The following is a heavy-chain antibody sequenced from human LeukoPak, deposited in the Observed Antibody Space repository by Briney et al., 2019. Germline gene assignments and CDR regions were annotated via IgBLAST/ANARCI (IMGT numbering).Heavy chain of an antibody. J-gene: IGHJ6*02. D-gene: IGHD2-15*01. CDR1: GFTFSSHS. Sequence: GGSLRLSCAASGFTFSSHSMNWVRQAPGKGLEWVSYISSSSSTIYYADSVKGRFTISRDNAKNSLYLQMNSLRAEDTAVYYCGGSYHYYYYGMDVWGQGTTVTVSS. CDR3: GGSYHYYYYGMDV. CDR2: ISSSSSTI. V-gene: IGHV3-48*04.